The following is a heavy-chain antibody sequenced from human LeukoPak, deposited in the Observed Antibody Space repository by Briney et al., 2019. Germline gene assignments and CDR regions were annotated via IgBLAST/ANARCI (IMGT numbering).Heavy chain of an antibody. V-gene: IGHV4-39*07. D-gene: IGHD3-9*01. CDR2: IYYSGST. CDR3: ARDSRRYFESNWFDP. Sequence: SETLSLTCTVSGGSISSSSCYWGWIRQPPGKGLEWIGSIYYSGSTYYNPSLKGRVTISVDTSKNQFSLKLSSVTAADTAVYYCARDSRRYFESNWFDPWGQGTLVTVSS. J-gene: IGHJ5*02. CDR1: GGSISSSSCY.